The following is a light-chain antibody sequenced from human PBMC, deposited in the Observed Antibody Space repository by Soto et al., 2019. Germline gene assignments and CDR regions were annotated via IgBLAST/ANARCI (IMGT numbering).Light chain of an antibody. CDR1: SSDVGGYND. V-gene: IGLV2-11*01. Sequence: QSVLTQPRSVSGSPGQSVTISCTGTSSDVGGYNDVSWYQQHPGKAPKLMIYDVSKRPSGVPDRFSGSKSGNTASLTISGLPAEDEAYYYCCSYAGRCPYVFGTGTKLTVL. CDR3: CSYAGRCPYV. J-gene: IGLJ1*01. CDR2: DVS.